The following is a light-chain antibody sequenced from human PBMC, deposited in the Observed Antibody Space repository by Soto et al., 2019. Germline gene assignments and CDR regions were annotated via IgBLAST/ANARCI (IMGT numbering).Light chain of an antibody. V-gene: IGLV2-8*01. Sequence: QSAPTQPPSASGSPGQSATISGTGSSSDIGAYNFVSWYQQYPGKAPKLIIYEVTKRPSGVPDRFSGSKSGNTASLTVSGLQTEDEADYYCSSYAGSSTWVFGGGTKLTVL. CDR1: SSDIGAYNF. CDR3: SSYAGSSTWV. CDR2: EVT. J-gene: IGLJ2*01.